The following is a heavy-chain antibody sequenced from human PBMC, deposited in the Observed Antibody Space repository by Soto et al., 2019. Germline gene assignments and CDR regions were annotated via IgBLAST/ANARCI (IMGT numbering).Heavy chain of an antibody. J-gene: IGHJ4*02. CDR2: ISSGGSTI. V-gene: IGHV3-11*01. Sequence: GGSLRLSCAASGFTFSDFYMSWIRQAPGKGLEWVSYISSGGSTIYYADSVKGRFTLSRDNAKNSLYLQMNSLRAEATAVYYCARDRETFDSWGQGTLVPVSS. CDR1: GFTFSDFY. CDR3: ARDRETFDS.